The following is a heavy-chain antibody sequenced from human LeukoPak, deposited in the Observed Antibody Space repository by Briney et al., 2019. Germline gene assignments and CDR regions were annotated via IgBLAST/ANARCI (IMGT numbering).Heavy chain of an antibody. CDR2: ISYDGSNK. V-gene: IGHV3-30-3*01. Sequence: PGGSLRLSCAASGFTLSSYWMSWVRQAPGKGLEWVAVISYDGSNKYYADSVKGRFTISRDDSKNTLYFQMNSLRAEDTAVYYCARDGGSYFDYWGRGTLVTVSS. D-gene: IGHD1-26*01. CDR1: GFTLSSYW. CDR3: ARDGGSYFDY. J-gene: IGHJ4*02.